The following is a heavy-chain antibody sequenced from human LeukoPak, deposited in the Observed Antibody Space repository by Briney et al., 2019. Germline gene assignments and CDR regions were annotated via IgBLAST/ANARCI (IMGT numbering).Heavy chain of an antibody. J-gene: IGHJ3*02. CDR2: FYYSGST. CDR3: ARQVDVGCSSTSCYGHGAFDT. Sequence: PSETLSLTCAVYGGSFSGYYWSWIRQPPGKGLEWIGSFYYSGSTYYNPSLKSRVTISVDTSKNQFSLKLSSVTAADRAVYYCARQVDVGCSSTSCYGHGAFDTWGQGTLFTVSS. D-gene: IGHD2-2*01. V-gene: IGHV4-34*01. CDR1: GGSFSGYY.